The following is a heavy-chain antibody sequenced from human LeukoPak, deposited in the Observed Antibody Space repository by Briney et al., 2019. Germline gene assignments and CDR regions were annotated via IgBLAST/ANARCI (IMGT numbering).Heavy chain of an antibody. D-gene: IGHD3-22*01. V-gene: IGHV3-9*01. CDR2: ISWNSGSI. Sequence: PGRSLRLSCAASGFTFDGYAMHWVRQAPGKGLEWVSGISWNSGSIGYADSVKGRFTISRDNAKNSLYLQMNSLKTEDTAVYYCTTDRLSYYDSSGYYYKYWGQGTLVTVSS. CDR3: TTDRLSYYDSSGYYYKY. CDR1: GFTFDGYA. J-gene: IGHJ4*02.